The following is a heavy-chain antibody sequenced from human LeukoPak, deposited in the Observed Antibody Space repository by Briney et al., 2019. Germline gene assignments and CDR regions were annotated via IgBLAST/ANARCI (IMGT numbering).Heavy chain of an antibody. J-gene: IGHJ4*02. CDR1: GGTFSSYA. Sequence: SVKVSCKASGGTFSSYAISWVRQAPGQGLEWMGGIIPIFGTANYAQKFQGRVTITADKSTSTAYMELSSLRFDDTAVYYCARNKEGKSLDYWGQGTLVTVSS. V-gene: IGHV1-69*06. CDR2: IIPIFGTA. CDR3: ARNKEGKSLDY.